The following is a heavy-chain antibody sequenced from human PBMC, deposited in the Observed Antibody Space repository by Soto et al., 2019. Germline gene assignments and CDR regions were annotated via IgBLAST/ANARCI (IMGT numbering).Heavy chain of an antibody. J-gene: IGHJ4*02. CDR3: ARGKWAGAATPIEY. Sequence: GGSVRLSCAASGVSVSSNYMSWVRQAPGKGLEWVSVIYSGGSTYYADSVKGRFTISRDNSKNTLSLQMNSLRAEDTAVYYCARGKWAGAATPIEYWGQGTLVLVSS. V-gene: IGHV3-53*01. D-gene: IGHD2-15*01. CDR2: IYSGGST. CDR1: GVSVSSNY.